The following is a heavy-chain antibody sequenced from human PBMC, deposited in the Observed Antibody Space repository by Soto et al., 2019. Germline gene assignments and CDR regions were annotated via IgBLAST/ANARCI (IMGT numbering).Heavy chain of an antibody. J-gene: IGHJ4*02. V-gene: IGHV3-9*01. D-gene: IGHD3-9*01. Sequence: SLRLSCAASGFTFDDYAMHWVRQAPGKGLEWVSGISWNSGSIGYADSVKGRFTISRDNAKNSLYLQMNSLRAEDTALYYCAKALPVLRYFDWLSGFDYWGQGTLVTVSS. CDR3: AKALPVLRYFDWLSGFDY. CDR2: ISWNSGSI. CDR1: GFTFDDYA.